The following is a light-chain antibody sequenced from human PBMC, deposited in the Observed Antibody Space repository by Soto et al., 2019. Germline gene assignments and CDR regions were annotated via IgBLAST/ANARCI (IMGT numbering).Light chain of an antibody. CDR1: QSVSSRSNN. CDR2: RAS. J-gene: IGKJ2*01. Sequence: DIVMTQSPDSLAVSLGERATINCKSSQSVSSRSNNVIWYQQQPGQPPKLLIYRASTREWGVPDRFSGSGSVTDFTLTISSLQAEDVAVYYCQQYYSSPYTFGQGTKLEIK. CDR3: QQYYSSPYT. V-gene: IGKV4-1*01.